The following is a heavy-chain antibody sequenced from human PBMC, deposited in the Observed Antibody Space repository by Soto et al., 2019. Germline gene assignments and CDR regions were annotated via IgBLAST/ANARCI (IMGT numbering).Heavy chain of an antibody. V-gene: IGHV4-59*01. CDR2: RYYSGST. Sequence: QVQLQESGPGLVKPSETLSLTCTVSGGSISSYYWSWVRQPPGKGLEWIGYRYYSGSTNYNPSLKRRVPISVDTSKNQFSLKLRSVTAADTAVYYCARGGRSAMDFWGQGTLVTVSS. CDR1: GGSISSYY. D-gene: IGHD5-18*01. J-gene: IGHJ4*02. CDR3: ARGGRSAMDF.